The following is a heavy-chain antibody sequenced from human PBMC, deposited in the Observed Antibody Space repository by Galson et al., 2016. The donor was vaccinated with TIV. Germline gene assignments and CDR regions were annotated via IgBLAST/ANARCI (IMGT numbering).Heavy chain of an antibody. CDR3: ARDYGGADYWYFYL. Sequence: SVKVSCKASGYTFTNHVIHWVRQAPGQSLEWMGWIKGENGNTKYSEKFQGRVTFTRDTSATTIYMELRSLRSDDSSVYYCARDYGGADYWYFYLWGRGTPVIVSS. CDR2: IKGENGNT. CDR1: GYTFTNHV. V-gene: IGHV1-3*01. D-gene: IGHD4-23*01. J-gene: IGHJ2*01.